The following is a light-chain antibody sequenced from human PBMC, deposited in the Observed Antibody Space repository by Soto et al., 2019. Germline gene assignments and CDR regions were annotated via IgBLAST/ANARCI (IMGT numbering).Light chain of an antibody. CDR3: SSYTSSSTWV. CDR2: EVS. J-gene: IGLJ3*02. CDR1: SSDVGGYNY. Sequence: ALTQPASVSGSPGQSITISCTGTSSDVGGYNYVSWYQQHPGKAPKLMIYEVSNRPSGVSNRFSGSKSGNTASLTISGLQAEDEADYYCSSYTSSSTWVFGGGTKVTVL. V-gene: IGLV2-14*01.